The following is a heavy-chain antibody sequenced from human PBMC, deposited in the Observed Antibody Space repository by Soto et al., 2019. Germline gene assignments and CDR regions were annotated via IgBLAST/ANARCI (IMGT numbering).Heavy chain of an antibody. CDR3: ARDNSWYLEGMNY. CDR1: GFTFSSYG. J-gene: IGHJ4*02. CDR2: IWYDGSNK. D-gene: IGHD6-13*01. Sequence: QVQLVESGGGVVQPGRSLRLSCAASGFTFSSYGMHWVRQAPGKGLEWVAVIWYDGSNKYYADSVKGRFTISRDNSKNPLYLQMNSLRAEDTAVYYCARDNSWYLEGMNYWGQGTLVTVSS. V-gene: IGHV3-33*01.